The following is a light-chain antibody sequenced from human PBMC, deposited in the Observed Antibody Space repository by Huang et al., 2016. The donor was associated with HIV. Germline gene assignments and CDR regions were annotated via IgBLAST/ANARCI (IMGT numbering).Light chain of an antibody. Sequence: DIQMTQSPSSLSASVGDRVTITCRASQSISSYLNWYQQKPGKAPKLLIYAASSLQSRVPSKFSGSGSGTEFTITISSLQPEDFATYYCQQSYSTLRYTFGQGTKLEIK. CDR3: QQSYSTLRYT. J-gene: IGKJ2*01. CDR1: QSISSY. V-gene: IGKV1-39*01. CDR2: AAS.